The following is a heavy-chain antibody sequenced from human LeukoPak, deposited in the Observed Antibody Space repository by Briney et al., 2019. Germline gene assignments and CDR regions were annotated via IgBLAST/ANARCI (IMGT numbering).Heavy chain of an antibody. V-gene: IGHV3-74*01. D-gene: IGHD4-17*01. CDR1: GFTFSGYW. CDR3: AREGATVTDAFDI. CDR2: IISDGYST. J-gene: IGHJ3*02. Sequence: GGSLRLSCAASGFTFSGYWMHWVRQAPGKGLVWVSRIISDGYSTAYADSVKGRFTISRDNAKNSLYLQMNSLRAEDTAVYYCAREGATVTDAFDIWGQGTLVTVSS.